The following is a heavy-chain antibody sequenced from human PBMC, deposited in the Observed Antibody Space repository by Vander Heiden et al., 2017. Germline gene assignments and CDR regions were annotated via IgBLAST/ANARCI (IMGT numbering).Heavy chain of an antibody. CDR1: GGSFSGYY. D-gene: IGHD3-10*01. CDR2: ITHSGRT. V-gene: IGHV4-34*02. Sequence: QVQLQQWGEGLLKPSETLSLTCAVYGGSFSGYYWTWIRQPPGKGLEWIGEITHSGRTIYNPSLKSRVTISVDTSKNQFSLKLRSVTAADAAVYYCARGLGSGWFDPWGQGTLVTVSS. CDR3: ARGLGSGWFDP. J-gene: IGHJ5*02.